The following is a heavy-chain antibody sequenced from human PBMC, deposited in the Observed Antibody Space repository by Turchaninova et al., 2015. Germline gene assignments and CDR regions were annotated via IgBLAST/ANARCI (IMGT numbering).Heavy chain of an antibody. CDR3: ARVYYYYYMDV. J-gene: IGHJ6*03. Sequence: QLHLQESGPGLVKPSEPLSLIFRVSNGSIVRDIFDWAWVRQPPGKRLEWIGSVDYTVSTFYTSSLLGGVTISADRSSNDFSLTMTSVTAADSGVYFCARVYYYYYMDVWGKGTAVTVSS. CDR1: NGSIVRDIFD. CDR2: VDYTVST. V-gene: IGHV4-39*02.